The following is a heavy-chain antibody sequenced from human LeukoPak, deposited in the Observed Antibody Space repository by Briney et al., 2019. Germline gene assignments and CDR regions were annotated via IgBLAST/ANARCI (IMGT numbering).Heavy chain of an antibody. CDR3: ASGKGVYDFGWLDP. D-gene: IGHD3-3*01. J-gene: IGHJ5*02. Sequence: PGGSLRLSCAASGFTFMSHAMSWVRQAPGKGLEWVSVVSVRGNTYYADSVKGRFTISRDHSQNMVHLQMNSLRIEDTAVYFCASGKGVYDFGWLDPWGQGTPVSVSS. CDR2: VSVRGNT. CDR1: GFTFMSHA. V-gene: IGHV3-23*01.